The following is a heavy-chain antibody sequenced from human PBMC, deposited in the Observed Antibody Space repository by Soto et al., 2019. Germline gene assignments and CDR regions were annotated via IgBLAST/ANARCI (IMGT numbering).Heavy chain of an antibody. V-gene: IGHV4-59*01. Sequence: SETLSLTCTVSGGSISSYYWSWIRQPPGKGLEWIGYIYYSGSTNYNPSLKSRVTISVDTSKNQFSLKLSSVTAADTAVYYCASGLQPARGSAAIDLWGQGTLVTVSS. CDR1: GGSISSYY. J-gene: IGHJ5*02. D-gene: IGHD6-13*01. CDR2: IYYSGST. CDR3: ASGLQPARGSAAIDL.